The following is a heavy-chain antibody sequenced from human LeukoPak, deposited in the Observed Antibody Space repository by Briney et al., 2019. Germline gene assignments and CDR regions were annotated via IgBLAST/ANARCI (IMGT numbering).Heavy chain of an antibody. CDR1: GFAFSSHA. Sequence: GGSLRLSCAASGFAFSSHAMHWVRQVPGKGLEWVAIIWGDGSNENYADPGKGRFTVSRDNSKNTVDLQMNSLRAEDTAVYYCARAAAYGPGSYIIDSWGQGALVTVSS. CDR3: ARAAAYGPGSYIIDS. J-gene: IGHJ4*02. D-gene: IGHD3-10*01. V-gene: IGHV3-33*01. CDR2: IWGDGSNE.